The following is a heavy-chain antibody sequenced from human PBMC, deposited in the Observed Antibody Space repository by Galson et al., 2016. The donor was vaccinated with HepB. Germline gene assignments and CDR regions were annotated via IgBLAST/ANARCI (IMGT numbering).Heavy chain of an antibody. V-gene: IGHV3-33*01. J-gene: IGHJ6*02. D-gene: IGHD5-24*01. CDR3: ARWGVMATLLGAMDV. CDR2: IWSHGGLK. Sequence: SLRLSCAASGFDFSYYGMHWVRQAPGKGLEWMAVIWSHGGLKYYADSVKGRFTISRDNSKNMVYLEMNSVIVDDTAVYFCARWGVMATLLGAMDVWGQGTTVTVSS. CDR1: GFDFSYYG.